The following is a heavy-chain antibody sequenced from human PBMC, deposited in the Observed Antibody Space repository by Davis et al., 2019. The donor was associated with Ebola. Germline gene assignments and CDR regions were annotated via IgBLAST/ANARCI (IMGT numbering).Heavy chain of an antibody. D-gene: IGHD5-12*01. CDR3: TTPGGQDSGYDVFDI. V-gene: IGHV1-46*03. Sequence: ASVKVSCKASGYPFTSSAVTWVRQAPGQGLEWMGMINPNDGRTIYAQKFQGRVTVTRDTSTTTVYMDLSSLRSEDTALYYCTTPGGQDSGYDVFDIWGQGTMVTVSS. CDR2: INPNDGRT. CDR1: GYPFTSSA. J-gene: IGHJ3*02.